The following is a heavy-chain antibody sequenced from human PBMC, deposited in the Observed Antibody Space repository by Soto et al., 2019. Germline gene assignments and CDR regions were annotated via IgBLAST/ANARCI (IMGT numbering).Heavy chain of an antibody. V-gene: IGHV6-1*01. D-gene: IGHD3-16*01. CDR3: ASEFPYYESSDSYFDY. J-gene: IGHJ4*02. Sequence: PSLTLSLTRAISGDSVSGNSAAWNWIRQTRSRGLEWLGRTYYRSKWYNDDAVSGKSRKTDTPETSKNEFSLHLNSVTPEDTAVYFYASEFPYYESSDSYFDYWGQGALVTVSS. CDR2: TYYRSKWYN. CDR1: GDSVSGNSAA.